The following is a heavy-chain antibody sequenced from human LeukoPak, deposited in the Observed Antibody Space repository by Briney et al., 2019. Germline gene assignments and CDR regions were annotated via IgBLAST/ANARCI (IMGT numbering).Heavy chain of an antibody. V-gene: IGHV3-33*06. J-gene: IGHJ4*02. CDR1: GFTFSSYG. Sequence: GRSLRLSCAASGFTFSSYGMPWVRQAPGKGLEWVAVIWYDGSNKYYADSVKGRFTISSDNSKNTLYLQMNSLRAEDTAVYYCAKDRYYYDSSGYSPVTPAGYWGQGTLVTVSS. CDR2: IWYDGSNK. D-gene: IGHD3-22*01. CDR3: AKDRYYYDSSGYSPVTPAGY.